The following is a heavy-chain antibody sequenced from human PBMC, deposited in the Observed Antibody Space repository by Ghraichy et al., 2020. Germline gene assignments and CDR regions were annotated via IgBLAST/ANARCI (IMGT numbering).Heavy chain of an antibody. V-gene: IGHV4-4*02. Sequence: SETLSLTCAVSGDSISSSNWWSWVRQPPRKGLEWIGEIYHSGSSNYNPSLESRVTISVDKSKNQYYLKLTSVNAADTAVYYCASCIYGSGNYVPNAWGQGTLITVSP. D-gene: IGHD3-10*01. CDR1: GDSISSSNW. CDR3: ASCIYGSGNYVPNA. J-gene: IGHJ5*02. CDR2: IYHSGSS.